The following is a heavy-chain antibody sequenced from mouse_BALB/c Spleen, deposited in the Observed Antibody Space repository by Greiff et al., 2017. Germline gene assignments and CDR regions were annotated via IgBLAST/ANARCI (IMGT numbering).Heavy chain of an antibody. CDR2: INPGSGGT. CDR1: GYAFTNYL. Sequence: VKLQESGAELVRPGTSVKVSCKASGYAFTNYLIEWVKQRPGQGLEWIGVINPGSGGTNYNEKFKGKATLTADKSSSTAYMQLSSLTSDDSAVYFCARSGSSGFAYWGQGTLVTVSA. V-gene: IGHV1-54*01. CDR3: ARSGSSGFAY. J-gene: IGHJ3*01. D-gene: IGHD3-1*01.